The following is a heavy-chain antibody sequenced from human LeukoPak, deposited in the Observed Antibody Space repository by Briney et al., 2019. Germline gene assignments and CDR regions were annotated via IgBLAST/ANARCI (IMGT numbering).Heavy chain of an antibody. CDR3: AREGGFYRPLDY. V-gene: IGHV4-59*12. J-gene: IGHJ4*02. CDR2: IYYTGGT. Sequence: PSETLSLTCTVSGGSISPFYWNWIRQPPGKGLEWIGYIYYTGGTSYSPSLNSRATISVDTSKNQISLKLTSVTAADTAVYYCAREGGFYRPLDYSGQGTLVTVSS. D-gene: IGHD3-3*01. CDR1: GGSISPFY.